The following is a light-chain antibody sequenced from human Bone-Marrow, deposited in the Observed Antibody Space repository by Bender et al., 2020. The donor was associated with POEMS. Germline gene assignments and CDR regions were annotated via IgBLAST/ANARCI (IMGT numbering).Light chain of an antibody. Sequence: QSALTQPASVSGSPGQSIAISCTGTSFDIGSYNYVSWYQQHPGKAPKLIISEDNKRPSGVSPRFSGSKSGNTASLTISGLQAEDEADYYCCSYAGSAVFVVFGGGTKLTVL. CDR2: EDN. CDR3: CSYAGSAVFVV. CDR1: SFDIGSYNY. J-gene: IGLJ2*01. V-gene: IGLV2-14*01.